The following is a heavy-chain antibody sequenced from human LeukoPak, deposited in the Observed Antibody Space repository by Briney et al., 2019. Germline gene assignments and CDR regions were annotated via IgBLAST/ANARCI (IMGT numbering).Heavy chain of an antibody. V-gene: IGHV4-39*07. Sequence: SETLSLTCTVSGGSISSNNYYWTWIRQPPGKGLEWIGSIYYSGTTYYNPSLKSRVTISVDTSKNQFSLKLSSVTAADTAVYYCARGRITAAGYYYYYGMDVWGQGTTVTVSS. CDR1: GGSISSNNYY. CDR2: IYYSGTT. CDR3: ARGRITAAGYYYYYGMDV. D-gene: IGHD6-13*01. J-gene: IGHJ6*02.